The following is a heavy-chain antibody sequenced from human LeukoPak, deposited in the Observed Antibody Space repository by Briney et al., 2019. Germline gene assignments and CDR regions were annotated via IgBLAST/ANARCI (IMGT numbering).Heavy chain of an antibody. J-gene: IGHJ5*02. Sequence: GGSLRLSCAASGFTFNDYWMSWVRQAPGKGLEWVANINHDGSEEYYVDSVKGRFTISRDNAKNALYLQMNSLRAEDTALYYWATNFGSLSPSTRVPSTAWFDPRVQGTLVIVTS. CDR1: GFTFNDYW. CDR3: ATNFGSLSPSTRVPSTAWFDP. D-gene: IGHD2-2*01. CDR2: INHDGSEE. V-gene: IGHV3-7*01.